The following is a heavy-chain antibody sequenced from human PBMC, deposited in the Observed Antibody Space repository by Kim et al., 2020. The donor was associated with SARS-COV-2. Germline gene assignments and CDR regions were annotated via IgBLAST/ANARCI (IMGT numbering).Heavy chain of an antibody. D-gene: IGHD5-12*01. V-gene: IGHV3-11*05. Sequence: ADSVKGRFTISRDNAKNSLYLQMNSLRAEDTAVYYCARAKYGYNLYYFDYWGQGTLVTVSS. J-gene: IGHJ4*02. CDR3: ARAKYGYNLYYFDY.